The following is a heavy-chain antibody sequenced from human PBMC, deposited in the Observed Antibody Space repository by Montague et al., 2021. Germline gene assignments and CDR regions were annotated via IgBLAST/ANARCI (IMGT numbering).Heavy chain of an antibody. D-gene: IGHD3-22*01. CDR3: ARDYYISPVTMDV. CDR1: GGSVSSGNYY. CDR2: IYYSGGT. J-gene: IGHJ6*02. V-gene: IGHV4-61*01. Sequence: SETLSLTCGVSGGSVSSGNYYWAWMLPPPGIRLQFDGNIYYSGGTHSYNLSLVCLVTITVDTSTNQISLSLRSVTAADTAIDYCARDYYISPVTMDVWGQGTTVTVS.